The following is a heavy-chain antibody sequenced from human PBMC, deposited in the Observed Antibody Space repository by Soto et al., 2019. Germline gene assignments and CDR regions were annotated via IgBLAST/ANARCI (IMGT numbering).Heavy chain of an antibody. D-gene: IGHD3-10*01. CDR2: IYYSGTT. CDR1: GGSISSYY. CDR3: AGDRGDSIEY. J-gene: IGHJ4*02. V-gene: IGHV4-59*01. Sequence: SETLSLTCTVSGGSISSYYWNWIRQPPGKEPEYIGYIYYSGTTYYNPSLRGRVTISVDTSTKQFSLKLTSVTAADTALYFCAGDRGDSIEYWGQGIQVTVSS.